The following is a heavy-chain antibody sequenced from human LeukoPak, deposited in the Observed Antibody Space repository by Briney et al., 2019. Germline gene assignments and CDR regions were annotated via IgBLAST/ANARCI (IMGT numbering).Heavy chain of an antibody. Sequence: SETLSLTCTVSGGSISSYYWSWIRQPPGKGLEWIGYIYYSGSTNYSPSLRSRVTISVDTSKNEFSLKLRSATAADTAEYYCARVTGYMIEDYFDYWGQGTLVTVSS. CDR2: IYYSGST. CDR1: GGSISSYY. CDR3: ARVTGYMIEDYFDY. D-gene: IGHD3-22*01. V-gene: IGHV4-59*01. J-gene: IGHJ4*02.